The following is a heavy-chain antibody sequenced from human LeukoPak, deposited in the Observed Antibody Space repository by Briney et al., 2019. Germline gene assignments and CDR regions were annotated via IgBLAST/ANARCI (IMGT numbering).Heavy chain of an antibody. CDR2: INGDGRST. D-gene: IGHD4-17*01. CDR3: ARLDYGDGGDY. CDR1: GFTFSTYW. V-gene: IGHV3-74*01. Sequence: GGSLRLSCAASGFTFSTYWMHWVRQAPGKGLVWVSRINGDGRSTTYADSVKGRFTISRDDAKNTLYLQMNSLRAEDTAVYYCARLDYGDGGDYWGQGTLVTVSS. J-gene: IGHJ4*02.